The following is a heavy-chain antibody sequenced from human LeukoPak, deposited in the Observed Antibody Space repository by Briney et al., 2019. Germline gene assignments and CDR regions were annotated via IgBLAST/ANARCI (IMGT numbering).Heavy chain of an antibody. CDR1: GFTFSTYW. CDR2: IKQDGSEK. D-gene: IGHD6-19*01. J-gene: IGHJ3*02. CDR3: ATSKRSSGRYGNALDI. V-gene: IGHV3-7*01. Sequence: PGGSLRLSCAASGFTFSTYWMSWVRQAPGKGLEWVANIKQDGSEKYYVDSVKGRFTISRDNAKNSLYLQMNSLRAEDTAVYYCATSKRSSGRYGNALDIWGQGTIVTVSS.